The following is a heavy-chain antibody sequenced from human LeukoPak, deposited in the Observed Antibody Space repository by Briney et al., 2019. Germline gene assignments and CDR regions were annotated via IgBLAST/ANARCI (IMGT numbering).Heavy chain of an antibody. D-gene: IGHD3-10*01. CDR1: GGXISSSSFC. J-gene: IGHJ5*02. CDR2: IYYRGYT. CDR3: ARASGSESDWFDP. V-gene: IGHV4-39*01. Sequence: SETLSLTCSVSGGXISSSSFCWGWIRQPPGMGLEWSGSIYYRGYTNHNPSLKSRVTISVDTSKNQFSLNLSSVTAADTAMYYCARASGSESDWFDPWGQGALVTVSS.